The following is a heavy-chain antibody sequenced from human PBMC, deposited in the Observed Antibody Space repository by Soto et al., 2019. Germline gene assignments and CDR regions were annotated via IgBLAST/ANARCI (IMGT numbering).Heavy chain of an antibody. CDR1: GFTLGTTGLS. J-gene: IGHJ4*02. Sequence: ESGPTLVNPTQTLTLTCTFSGFTLGTTGLSVNWIRQAPGKALEWLAVIDWDGDRSYSASLKTRLSISKDTSKNEVVLTMTNMDPVDTATYFCARSQGGMLYNSYFDFWGQGTLVTVSS. D-gene: IGHD2-8*01. CDR2: IDWDGDR. V-gene: IGHV2-70*13. CDR3: ARSQGGMLYNSYFDF.